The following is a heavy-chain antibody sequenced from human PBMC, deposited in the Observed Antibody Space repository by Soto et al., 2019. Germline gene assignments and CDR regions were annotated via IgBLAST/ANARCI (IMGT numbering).Heavy chain of an antibody. CDR2: IWYDGSNK. CDR1: GFTFSSYG. V-gene: IGHV3-33*01. D-gene: IGHD1-1*01. J-gene: IGHJ4*02. Sequence: GGSLRLSCAASGFTFSSYGMHGVRQAPGKGLEWVAVIWYDGSNKYYADSVKGRFTISRDNSKNTLYLQMNSLRAEDTAVYYCARDSTTGTTKIQYYFDYWGQGTLVTVSS. CDR3: ARDSTTGTTKIQYYFDY.